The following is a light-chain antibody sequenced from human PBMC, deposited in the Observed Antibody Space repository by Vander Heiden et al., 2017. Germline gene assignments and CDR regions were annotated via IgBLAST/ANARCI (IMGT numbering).Light chain of an antibody. V-gene: IGLV2-14*03. CDR1: SSDVGGYNY. CDR2: DVS. J-gene: IGLJ1*01. Sequence: QSALTQPASVSGSPGQSITISCTGTSSDVGGYNYVSWYQQYPGKAPKLLIYDVSNRPSGVSNRFSASKSGNTASLTISGLQSEDEADYYCSSYSSSNSYVFATGTKVTVL. CDR3: SSYSSSNSYV.